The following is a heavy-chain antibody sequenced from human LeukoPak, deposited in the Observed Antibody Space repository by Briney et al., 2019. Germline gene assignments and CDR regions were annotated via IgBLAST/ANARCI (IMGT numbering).Heavy chain of an antibody. CDR2: MHPGDSDT. J-gene: IGHJ4*02. CDR3: ARHYYGSGSYYPFDY. V-gene: IGHV5-51*01. Sequence: VESLKISCQGSGYRFPSYWIGWVRPMPGKCLEWMEIMHPGDSDTRYSPSFQGQVTISADKSISTAYLQWSSLKASDTAIYYCARHYYGSGSYYPFDYWGQGTLVTVSS. D-gene: IGHD3-10*01. CDR1: GYRFPSYW.